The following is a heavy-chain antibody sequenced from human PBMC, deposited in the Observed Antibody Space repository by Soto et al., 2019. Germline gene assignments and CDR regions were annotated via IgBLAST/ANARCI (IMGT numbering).Heavy chain of an antibody. V-gene: IGHV1-69*01. Sequence: QVQLVQSGAEVKKPGSSVKVSCKASGGTFSSYAISWVRQAPGQGLEWMGGIIPIFGTANYAQKFQGRVTITAAESTSTAYMELSSLRSEDTAVYYCARTSGIAAAGTSRFGGYYYYGMDVWGQGTTVTVSS. CDR3: ARTSGIAAAGTSRFGGYYYYGMDV. D-gene: IGHD6-13*01. CDR2: IIPIFGTA. J-gene: IGHJ6*02. CDR1: GGTFSSYA.